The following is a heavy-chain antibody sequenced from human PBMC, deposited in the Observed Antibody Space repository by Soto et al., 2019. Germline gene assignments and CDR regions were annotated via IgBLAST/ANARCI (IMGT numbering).Heavy chain of an antibody. D-gene: IGHD3-10*01. CDR3: ARDRYYGSGTYNYFDY. CDR1: RYTFTNYA. Sequence: GASVKVSCKASRYTFTNYAIHWLRQAPGQRLEWMGWINADNGNTKYSQKFQDRVTITGDTSASTAYMELSSLRSEDTAVYYCARDRYYGSGTYNYFDYWGQGALVTVSS. J-gene: IGHJ4*02. V-gene: IGHV1-3*01. CDR2: INADNGNT.